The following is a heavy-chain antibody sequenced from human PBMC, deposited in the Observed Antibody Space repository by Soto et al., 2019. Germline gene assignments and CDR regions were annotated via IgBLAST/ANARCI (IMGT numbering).Heavy chain of an antibody. V-gene: IGHV1-69*13. CDR1: GGTFSSYA. D-gene: IGHD5-12*01. CDR3: AGGEGSGYEFIDY. CDR2: IIPIFGTA. J-gene: IGHJ4*02. Sequence: SVKVSCKASGGTFSSYAIGWVRQAPGQGLEWMGGIIPIFGTANYAQKFQGRVTITADESTSTAYMELSSLRSEDTAVYYCAGGEGSGYEFIDYWGQGSLVTVSS.